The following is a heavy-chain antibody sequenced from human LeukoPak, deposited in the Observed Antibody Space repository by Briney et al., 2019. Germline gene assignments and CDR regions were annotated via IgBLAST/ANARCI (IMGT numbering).Heavy chain of an antibody. D-gene: IGHD5-12*01. CDR2: IIPIFGTA. J-gene: IGHJ4*02. Sequence: SVKVSCKASGGTFSRCAISWVRQAPGQGLEWMGGIIPIFGTANYAQKFQGGVTITADESTSTAYMEVSSLRSEDTAVYYCARAYSGYDFFDYWGQGILVTVSS. CDR1: GGTFSRCA. V-gene: IGHV1-69*13. CDR3: ARAYSGYDFFDY.